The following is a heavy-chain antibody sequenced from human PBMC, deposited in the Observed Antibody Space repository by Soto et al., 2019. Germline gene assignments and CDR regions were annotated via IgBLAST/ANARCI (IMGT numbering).Heavy chain of an antibody. Sequence: QVQLQESGPGLVKPSETLSLTCTVSGGSISTYYWSWIRQPPGKGLEWIGYIHYSGTTNYNPSLXSRVTISVDTXXNXFXXKLSSGTAADTAVYYCARGYYDSSGYYHAYWYFDLWGRGTLVTVSS. CDR2: IHYSGTT. CDR3: ARGYYDSSGYYHAYWYFDL. D-gene: IGHD3-22*01. J-gene: IGHJ2*01. CDR1: GGSISTYY. V-gene: IGHV4-59*01.